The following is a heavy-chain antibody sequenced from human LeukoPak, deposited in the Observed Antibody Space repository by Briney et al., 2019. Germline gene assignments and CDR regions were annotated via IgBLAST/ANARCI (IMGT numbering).Heavy chain of an antibody. CDR2: ISYDGSNK. V-gene: IGHV3-30*18. CDR1: GFTFSSYG. D-gene: IGHD1-20*01. Sequence: GGSLRLSCAASGFTFSSYGMHWVRQAPGKGLEWVAVISYDGSNKYYADSVKGRFTISRDNSKNTLYLQMNSLRAEDTAVYYCAKDWTLTGTTFPTDYWGQGTLVTVSS. J-gene: IGHJ4*02. CDR3: AKDWTLTGTTFPTDY.